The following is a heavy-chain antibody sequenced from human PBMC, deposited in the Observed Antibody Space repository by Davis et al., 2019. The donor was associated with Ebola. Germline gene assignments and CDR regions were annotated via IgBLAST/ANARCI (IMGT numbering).Heavy chain of an antibody. J-gene: IGHJ5*02. CDR1: GFTFSSYS. D-gene: IGHD4-11*01. V-gene: IGHV3-66*02. CDR3: ARGNLRFSVTTPFDP. Sequence: GGSLRLSCAASGFTFSSYSMNWVRQAPGKGLEWVSGIYSGGSTYYADSVKGRFTISRDNSKNTLYLQMNSLRAEDTAVYYCARGNLRFSVTTPFDPWGQGTLVTVSS. CDR2: IYSGGST.